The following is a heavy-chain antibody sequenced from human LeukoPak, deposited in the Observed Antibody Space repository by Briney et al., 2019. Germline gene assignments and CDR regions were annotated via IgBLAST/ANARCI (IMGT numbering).Heavy chain of an antibody. D-gene: IGHD5-18*01. CDR2: INHSGST. CDR3: ASESTYRYNY. CDR1: GGSFSGYY. J-gene: IGHJ4*02. V-gene: IGHV4-34*01. Sequence: SETLSLTCAVYGGSFSGYYWSWIRQPPGKGLEWIGEINHSGSTNYNPSLKSRVTISVDTSKNQFSLKLSSVTAADTAVYYCASESTYRYNYWGQGTLVTVSS.